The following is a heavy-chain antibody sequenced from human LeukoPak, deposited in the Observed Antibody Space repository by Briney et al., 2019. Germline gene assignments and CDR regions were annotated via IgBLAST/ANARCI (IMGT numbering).Heavy chain of an antibody. J-gene: IGHJ4*02. CDR2: IIPILGIA. CDR1: GGTFSSYA. V-gene: IGHV1-69*04. Sequence: SVKVSCKASGGTFSSYAISWVRQAPGQGLEWMGRIIPILGIANYAQKFQGRVTITADKSTSTAYMELSSLRSEDTAVYYCAAVRGGGGFFDYWGQGTLVTVSS. D-gene: IGHD3-10*01. CDR3: AAVRGGGGFFDY.